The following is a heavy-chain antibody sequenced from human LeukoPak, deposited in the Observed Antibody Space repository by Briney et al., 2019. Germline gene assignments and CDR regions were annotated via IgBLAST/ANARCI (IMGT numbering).Heavy chain of an antibody. J-gene: IGHJ4*02. Sequence: ASVKVSCKASGHTFSDYYIHWVRQGPGQGLEWMGWINPNSGTNYAQNFQGRVTMTRDTSISTAYMELSRLRSDDTAVYYCAREEQHQRGRHFEYWGQGTLVTVSS. V-gene: IGHV1-2*02. CDR1: GHTFSDYY. CDR3: AREEQHQRGRHFEY. D-gene: IGHD6-13*01. CDR2: INPNSGT.